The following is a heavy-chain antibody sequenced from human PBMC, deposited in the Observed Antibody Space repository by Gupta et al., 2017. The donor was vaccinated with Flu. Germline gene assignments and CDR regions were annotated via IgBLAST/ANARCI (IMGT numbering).Heavy chain of an antibody. D-gene: IGHD6-13*01. CDR2: ISYDGRNK. Sequence: QVQLVESGGGVVQPGRSLRLSCAASGFTFRSYGMHWVRQAPGKGLEWVAVISYDGRNKYYADSVKGRFTISRDNSKNTLYLQMNSLRSADTSMYYCAKDGGIAASELDSWGQGTLVTVSS. J-gene: IGHJ4*02. CDR3: AKDGGIAASELDS. V-gene: IGHV3-30*18. CDR1: GFTFRSYG.